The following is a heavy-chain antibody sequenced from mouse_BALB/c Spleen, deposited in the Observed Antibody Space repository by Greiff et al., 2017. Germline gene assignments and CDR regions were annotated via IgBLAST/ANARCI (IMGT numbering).Heavy chain of an antibody. CDR2: ISSGGSYT. V-gene: IGHV5-6-4*01. J-gene: IGHJ4*01. CDR1: GFTFSSYT. Sequence: DVKLVESGGGLVKPGGSLKLSCAASGFTFSSYTMSWVRQTPEKRLEWVATISSGGSYTYYPDSVKGRFTISRDNAKNTLYLQMSSLKSEDTAMYYCTRDGYWGQGTSVTVSS. CDR3: TRDGY.